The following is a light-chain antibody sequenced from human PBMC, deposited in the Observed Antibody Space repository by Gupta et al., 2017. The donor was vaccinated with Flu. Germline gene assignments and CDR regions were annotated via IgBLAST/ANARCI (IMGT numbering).Light chain of an antibody. CDR3: ATWDSSLSAGV. V-gene: IGLV1-51*02. Sequence: KGTSSCCGSRANNGNKHVCWDQQRTGTAPKLLIYESYKRPSGTPDRFSGSRSGTSATLGITGLQTGDEGDYYCATWDSSLSAGVFGGGTKLTVL. J-gene: IGLJ3*02. CDR2: ESY. CDR1: RANNGNKH.